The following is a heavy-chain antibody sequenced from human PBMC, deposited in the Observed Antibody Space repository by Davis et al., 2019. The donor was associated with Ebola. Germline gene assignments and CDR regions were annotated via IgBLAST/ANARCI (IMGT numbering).Heavy chain of an antibody. CDR1: GGSFSGYY. CDR2: INHSGST. J-gene: IGHJ4*02. D-gene: IGHD6-19*01. CDR3: ARLIAVAGCFDY. V-gene: IGHV4-34*01. Sequence: MPSETLSLTCAVYGGSFSGYYWSWIRQPPGKGLEWIGEINHSGSTNYNPSLKSRVTISVDTSKNQFSLKLSSVTAADTAVYYCARLIAVAGCFDYWGQGTLVTVSS.